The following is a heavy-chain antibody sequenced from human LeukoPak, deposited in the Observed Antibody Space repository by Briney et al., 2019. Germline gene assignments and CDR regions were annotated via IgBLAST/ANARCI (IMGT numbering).Heavy chain of an antibody. J-gene: IGHJ3*02. Sequence: ASVKVSCKASGYIFTSYAMHWVRQAPGQRLEWMGWINAGNGDIKYSQEFQGRVTITRDTSANTDYMELSSLRSEDMAMYYCARDSSQDAFDIWGQGTMVTVSS. V-gene: IGHV1-3*03. CDR2: INAGNGDI. CDR1: GYIFTSYA. CDR3: ARDSSQDAFDI. D-gene: IGHD6-6*01.